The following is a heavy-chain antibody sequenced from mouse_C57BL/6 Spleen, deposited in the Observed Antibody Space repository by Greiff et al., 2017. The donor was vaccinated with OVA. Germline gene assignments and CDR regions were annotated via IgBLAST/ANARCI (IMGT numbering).Heavy chain of an antibody. J-gene: IGHJ4*01. Sequence: EVQLQQSGPVLVKPGASVKMSCKASGYTFTDYYMNWVKQSHGKSLEWIGVINPYNGGTSYNQKFKGKATLTVDKSSSTAYMELNSLTSEDSAVYYCARGEDYGSSLDAMDYWGQGTSVTVSS. CDR1: GYTFTDYY. V-gene: IGHV1-19*01. CDR3: ARGEDYGSSLDAMDY. D-gene: IGHD1-1*01. CDR2: INPYNGGT.